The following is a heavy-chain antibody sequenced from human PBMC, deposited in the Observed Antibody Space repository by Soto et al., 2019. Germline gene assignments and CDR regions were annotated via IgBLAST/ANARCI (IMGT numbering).Heavy chain of an antibody. CDR3: ARKTMGASVDQ. V-gene: IGHV1-18*01. CDR2: ISAYNGDT. Sequence: VQLVQSGAAVKKPGASVKVSFKASGFTFITYGFTWVRQAPGQGLEWMGWISAYNGDTHYAQKVQGRVTITTDTTTSTAYIELRSRTSDDTAVVYCARKTMGASVDQWGQGTLVIVSS. CDR1: GFTFITYG. J-gene: IGHJ4*02. D-gene: IGHD3-10*01.